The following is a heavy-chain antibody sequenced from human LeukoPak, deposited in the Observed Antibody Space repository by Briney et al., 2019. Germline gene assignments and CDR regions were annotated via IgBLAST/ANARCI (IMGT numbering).Heavy chain of an antibody. Sequence: PGGSLRLSCAASGFSFSDYYMNWIRQAPGKGLEWVSYSSSSGSSTYYADSVKGRFTTSRDYAKNALFLQMNSLRAEDTAVYYCTAAPNTTPGSLGHWGQGTLVTVSS. CDR3: TAAPNTTPGSLGH. CDR1: GFSFSDYY. D-gene: IGHD6-25*01. J-gene: IGHJ4*02. CDR2: SSSSGSST. V-gene: IGHV3-11*01.